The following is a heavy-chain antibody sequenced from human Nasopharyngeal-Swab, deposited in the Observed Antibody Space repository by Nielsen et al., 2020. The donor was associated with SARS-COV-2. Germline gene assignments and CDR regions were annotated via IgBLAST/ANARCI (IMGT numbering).Heavy chain of an antibody. D-gene: IGHD5-18*01. CDR2: INPNSGGT. J-gene: IGHJ4*02. V-gene: IGHV1-2*02. Sequence: ASVKVSCKASGYTFTGYYMHWVRQAPGQGLEWMGWINPNSGGTNYAQKFQGRVTMTRDTSISTAYMELSSLRSDDTAVYYCAREWDTAMVTAYWGQGTLVTVSS. CDR1: GYTFTGYY. CDR3: AREWDTAMVTAY.